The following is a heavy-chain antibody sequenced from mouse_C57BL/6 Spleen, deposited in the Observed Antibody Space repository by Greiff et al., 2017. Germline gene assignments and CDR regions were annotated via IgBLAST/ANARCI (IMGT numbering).Heavy chain of an antibody. Sequence: QVQLQQPGAELVRPGTSVKLSCKASGYTFTSYWMHWVKQRPGQGLEWIGVIDPSDSYTNYNQKFKGKATLTVDTSSSTAYMQLSSLTSEDSAVYYCARDRGSNYVGYFDVWGTGTTVTVSS. V-gene: IGHV1-59*01. CDR2: IDPSDSYT. J-gene: IGHJ1*03. D-gene: IGHD2-5*01. CDR1: GYTFTSYW. CDR3: ARDRGSNYVGYFDV.